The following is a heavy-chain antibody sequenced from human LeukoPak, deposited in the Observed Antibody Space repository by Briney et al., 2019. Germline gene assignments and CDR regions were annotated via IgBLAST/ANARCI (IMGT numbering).Heavy chain of an antibody. J-gene: IGHJ1*01. CDR3: AKRGIAAAGIHFQH. D-gene: IGHD6-13*01. CDR2: ISGSGGST. CDR1: GFTFSDYW. V-gene: IGHV3-23*01. Sequence: GGSLRLSCVASGFTFSDYWMHWVRQVPGKGLEWVSAISGSGGSTYYADSVKGRFTISRDNSKNTLYLQMNSLRAEDTAVYYCAKRGIAAAGIHFQHWGQGTLVTVSS.